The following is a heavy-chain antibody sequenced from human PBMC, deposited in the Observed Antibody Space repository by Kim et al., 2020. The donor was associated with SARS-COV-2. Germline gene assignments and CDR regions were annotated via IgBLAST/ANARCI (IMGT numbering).Heavy chain of an antibody. CDR3: ARLHYDVSGSHYFDY. Sequence: SETLSLTCTVSGGSISSYYWSWIRQPPGKGLEWIGYIYYSGKTNYNPSLKSRVTVSLGTSRNHFSLKLSSVTAADTAVYYCARLHYDVSGSHYFDYWGQGTLVTVSS. D-gene: IGHD3-10*01. V-gene: IGHV4-59*01. J-gene: IGHJ4*02. CDR2: IYYSGKT. CDR1: GGSISSYY.